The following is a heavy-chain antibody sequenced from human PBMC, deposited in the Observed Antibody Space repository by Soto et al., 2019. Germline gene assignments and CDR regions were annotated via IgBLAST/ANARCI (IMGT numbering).Heavy chain of an antibody. J-gene: IGHJ4*02. CDR1: GGSISSGGYY. D-gene: IGHD3-22*01. V-gene: IGHV4-31*03. Sequence: QVQLQESGPGLVKPSQTLSLTCTVSGGSISSGGYYWSWIRQHPGKGLEWIGYIYYSGSTYYNPSLKSRVTISVDTSKNQFSLKLSSVTAADTAVYYCARGYYDSSGYYYGSFDYWGQGTLVTVSS. CDR3: ARGYYDSSGYYYGSFDY. CDR2: IYYSGST.